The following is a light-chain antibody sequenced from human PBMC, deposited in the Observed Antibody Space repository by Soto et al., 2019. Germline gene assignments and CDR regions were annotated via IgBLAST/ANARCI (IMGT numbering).Light chain of an antibody. Sequence: DIQMTQSPSTLSAAVGDRVTITCRASQNINSWLAWYQQNPGKAPNLLIYDASSLERGVPSRFSGSRSGTDFTLTIRSLQADDSATYYCQQYDSNFPMTVGQGTRLEIK. J-gene: IGKJ5*01. CDR1: QNINSW. V-gene: IGKV1-5*01. CDR3: QQYDSNFPMT. CDR2: DAS.